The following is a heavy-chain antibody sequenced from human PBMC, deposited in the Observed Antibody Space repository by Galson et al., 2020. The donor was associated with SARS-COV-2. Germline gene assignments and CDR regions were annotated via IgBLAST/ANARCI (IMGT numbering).Heavy chain of an antibody. D-gene: IGHD3-22*01. CDR2: IWYDGSNK. CDR3: ARGTYSSTYFNWLDP. V-gene: IGHV3-33*01. Sequence: GGSLRLSCAASGFTFSSYGMHWVRQAPGKGLEWVAVIWYDGSNKYYGDSVRGRFAISRDNSKNTLYLQMNSLRAEDTAVYYCARGTYSSTYFNWLDPWGQGTLVTVSS. J-gene: IGHJ5*02. CDR1: GFTFSSYG.